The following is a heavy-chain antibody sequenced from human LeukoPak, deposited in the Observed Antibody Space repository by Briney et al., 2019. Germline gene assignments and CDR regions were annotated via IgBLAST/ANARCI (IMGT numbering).Heavy chain of an antibody. CDR2: ISYSGST. D-gene: IGHD2-15*01. J-gene: IGHJ4*02. CDR3: ARTKLYCSGGSCYSSLDY. CDR1: GGSISNYY. Sequence: SETLSLTCTVSGGSISNYYWSWIRQPPGKGLEWIGYISYSGSTVSNPSLKSRVTISVDTSKNQFSLKLTSVTAADTALYYCARTKLYCSGGSCYSSLDYWGQGTLVTVSS. V-gene: IGHV4-59*01.